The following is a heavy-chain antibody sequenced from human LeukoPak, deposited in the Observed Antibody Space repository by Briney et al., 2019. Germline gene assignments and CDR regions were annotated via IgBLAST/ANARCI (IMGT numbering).Heavy chain of an antibody. V-gene: IGHV4-59*01. D-gene: IGHD6-19*01. CDR3: ATVSYSSGHDY. J-gene: IGHJ4*02. Sequence: PSETLSLTCTVSGGSISSYYWSWIRRPPGKGLEWIGYIYYSGSTNYNPSLKSRVTISVDTSKNQFSLKLSSVTAADTAVYYCATVSYSSGHDYWGQRTLVTVSS. CDR2: IYYSGST. CDR1: GGSISSYY.